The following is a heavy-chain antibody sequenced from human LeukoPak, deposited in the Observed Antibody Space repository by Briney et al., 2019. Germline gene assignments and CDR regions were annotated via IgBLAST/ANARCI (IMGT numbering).Heavy chain of an antibody. Sequence: SETLSLTCTVSGGSISSYCWSWIRQPPGKGLEWIGSIYYIGSTNYNPSLKSRVTISVDTSKNQFSLRLSSVSAADTAVYYCARGGNYYNSGTYYAFDPWGQGTLVTVSS. CDR3: ARGGNYYNSGTYYAFDP. CDR1: GGSISSYC. CDR2: IYYIGST. D-gene: IGHD3-10*01. J-gene: IGHJ5*02. V-gene: IGHV4-59*01.